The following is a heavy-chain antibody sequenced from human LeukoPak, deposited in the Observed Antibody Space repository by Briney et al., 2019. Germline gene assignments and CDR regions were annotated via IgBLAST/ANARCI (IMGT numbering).Heavy chain of an antibody. Sequence: SQTLSLTCTVSGGSISSGGYYWSWIRQHPGKGLEWIGYIYYSGSTNYNPSLKSRVTISVDTSKNQFSLKLSSVTAADTAVYYCARHWVGGFWFDPWGQGTLVTVSS. CDR1: GGSISSGGYY. CDR2: IYYSGST. V-gene: IGHV4-31*03. J-gene: IGHJ5*02. D-gene: IGHD3-10*01. CDR3: ARHWVGGFWFDP.